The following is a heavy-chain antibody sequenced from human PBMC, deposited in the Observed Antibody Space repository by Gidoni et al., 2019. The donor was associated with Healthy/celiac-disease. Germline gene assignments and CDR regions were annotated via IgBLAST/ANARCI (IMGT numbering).Heavy chain of an antibody. D-gene: IGHD3-16*02. V-gene: IGHV1-69*06. CDR2: IIPIFGTA. CDR3: ASYDYVWGSYRPKYGMDV. J-gene: IGHJ6*02. Sequence: QVQLVQSGAEVKKPGSSVKVSCKASGGTFSSYAISWVRQAPGQGLEWMGGIIPIFGTANYAQKFQGRFTITADKSTSTAYMELSSLRSEDTAVYYCASYDYVWGSYRPKYGMDVWGQGTTVTVSS. CDR1: GGTFSSYA.